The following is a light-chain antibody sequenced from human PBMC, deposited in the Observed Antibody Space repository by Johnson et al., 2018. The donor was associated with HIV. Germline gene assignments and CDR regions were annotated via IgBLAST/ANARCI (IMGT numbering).Light chain of an antibody. CDR2: DNN. Sequence: QSVLTQPPSVSAAPGQKVTISCSGSSSNIGNNYVSWYQQLPGTAPKLLIYDNNKRPSGIPDRFSGSTSDTSATLGISGLQTGDEADYYCGAWNSSLRNGFFGTGTKVTVL. CDR1: SSNIGNNY. CDR3: GAWNSSLRNGF. J-gene: IGLJ1*01. V-gene: IGLV1-51*01.